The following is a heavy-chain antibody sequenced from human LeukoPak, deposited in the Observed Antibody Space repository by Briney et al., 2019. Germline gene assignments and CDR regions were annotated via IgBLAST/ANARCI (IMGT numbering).Heavy chain of an antibody. CDR1: GFTFSSYS. J-gene: IGHJ4*02. CDR3: ARHLSGVTGYTYGRGIDY. CDR2: IKKDGSEK. Sequence: GGSLRLSCAASGFTFSSYSMNWVRQAPGKGLEWVANIKKDGSEKYYVDSVKGRFTISRDNAKTSLYLQMNSLRAEDTAVYYCARHLSGVTGYTYGRGIDYWGQGTLVTVSS. D-gene: IGHD5-18*01. V-gene: IGHV3-7*01.